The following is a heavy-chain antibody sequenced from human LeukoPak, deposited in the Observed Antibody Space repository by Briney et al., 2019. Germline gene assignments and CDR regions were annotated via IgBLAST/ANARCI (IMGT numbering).Heavy chain of an antibody. D-gene: IGHD5-24*01. V-gene: IGHV3-7*01. CDR1: GFTFSSYW. Sequence: GGSLRLSCAVSGFTFSSYWMSWVRQAPGKGLEWVANIKHDGSEKYYVDSVKGRFTISRDNAKNSLYLQVNSLRAEDTAVYYCAREADDGVYYFDYWGQGTLVTVSS. J-gene: IGHJ4*02. CDR3: AREADDGVYYFDY. CDR2: IKHDGSEK.